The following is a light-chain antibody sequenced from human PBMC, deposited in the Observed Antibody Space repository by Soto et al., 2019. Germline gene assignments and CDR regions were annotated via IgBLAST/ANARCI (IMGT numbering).Light chain of an antibody. CDR1: QSVRSN. Sequence: EVVMTQSPATLSVSPGERATLSCRASQSVRSNLAWYQQKPGQAPRLLIYGASTRATGIPARFSGSGSGTEFTLTITSLQSEDVAVYYCQQSNYWPPITFGQGTRLEI. J-gene: IGKJ5*01. CDR2: GAS. V-gene: IGKV3-15*01. CDR3: QQSNYWPPIT.